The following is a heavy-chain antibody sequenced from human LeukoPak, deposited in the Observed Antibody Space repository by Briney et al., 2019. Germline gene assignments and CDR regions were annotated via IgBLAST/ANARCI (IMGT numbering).Heavy chain of an antibody. V-gene: IGHV3-7*04. CDR2: IKRDGSEQ. CDR3: ARGGGLDV. CDR1: GFTFSNYW. J-gene: IGHJ6*02. Sequence: GGSLRLSCVASGFTFSNYWMSWVRQAPGKALEWVANIKRDGSEQYYVDSVKGRFTISRDNGKNSLYLQMNSLRAEDTAVYYCARGGGLDVWGQGATVTVSS.